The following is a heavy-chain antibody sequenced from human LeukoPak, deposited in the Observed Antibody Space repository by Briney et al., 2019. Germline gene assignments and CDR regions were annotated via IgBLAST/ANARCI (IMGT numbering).Heavy chain of an antibody. Sequence: GGSLRLSCAASEFTFSTYWMSWVRQAPGKGLEWVANVNQDGSAKYYVDSVKGRFTISRDNAKNSLYLQMSSLRAEDTAVYYCAREERAYYDDSSGYPDYWGQGTLVTVSS. CDR3: AREERAYYDDSSGYPDY. D-gene: IGHD3-22*01. V-gene: IGHV3-7*01. J-gene: IGHJ4*02. CDR2: VNQDGSAK. CDR1: EFTFSTYW.